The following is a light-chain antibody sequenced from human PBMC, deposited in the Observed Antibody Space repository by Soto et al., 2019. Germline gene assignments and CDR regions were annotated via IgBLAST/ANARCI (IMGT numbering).Light chain of an antibody. CDR3: QHYNSYSEA. J-gene: IGKJ1*01. V-gene: IGKV1-5*03. CDR1: HTLSSW. Sequence: IQMTQSPSSLSAAVGDIVTITCRASHTLSSWLAWYQQKPGKAPKLLIYKASTLKSGVPSRFSGSGSGTEFTLTISSLQPDDFATYYCQHYNSYSEAFGQGTKVDI. CDR2: KAS.